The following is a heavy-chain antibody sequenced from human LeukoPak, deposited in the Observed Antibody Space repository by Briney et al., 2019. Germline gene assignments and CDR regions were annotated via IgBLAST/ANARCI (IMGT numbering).Heavy chain of an antibody. D-gene: IGHD3-10*01. CDR3: AKDQSLGSYYYGSGSLGY. Sequence: GGSLRLSCATSGFSFSSYAMSWVRQAPGKGLEWVSAMSSSDDGRYYAASVRGRFTISRDTSRSTLYLQMNSLRAEDAAVYYCAKDQSLGSYYYGSGSLGYWGQGTLVTVSS. CDR1: GFSFSSYA. CDR2: MSSSDDGR. J-gene: IGHJ4*02. V-gene: IGHV3-23*01.